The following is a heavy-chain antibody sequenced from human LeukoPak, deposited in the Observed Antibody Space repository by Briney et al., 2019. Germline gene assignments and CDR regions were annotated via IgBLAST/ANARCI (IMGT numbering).Heavy chain of an antibody. V-gene: IGHV3-48*01. J-gene: IGHJ6*03. Sequence: GGSLRLSCAASGFTFSSYNMNWVRQAPGKGLEWVSYIYSSSSIRYYADSVKGRFTISRDNAKNSLYLQMNSLRAEDTAVYYCARDRMMDYYYYYMDVWGKGTTVTVSS. CDR3: ARDRMMDYYYYYMDV. CDR1: GFTFSSYN. D-gene: IGHD2-15*01. CDR2: IYSSSSIR.